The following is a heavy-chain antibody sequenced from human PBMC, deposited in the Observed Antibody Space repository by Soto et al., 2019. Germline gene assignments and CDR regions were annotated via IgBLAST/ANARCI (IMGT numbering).Heavy chain of an antibody. CDR3: ASPSTTRPSLRFYYYYYGMDV. CDR1: GYTFTSYY. Sequence: ASVKVSCKASGYTFTSYYMHWVRQAPGQGLEWMGIINPSGGSTSYAQKFQGRVTMTRDTSTSTVYMELSSLRSEDTAVYYCASPSTTRPSLRFYYYYYGMDVWGQGTTVTVSS. V-gene: IGHV1-46*01. J-gene: IGHJ6*02. CDR2: INPSGGST. D-gene: IGHD6-6*01.